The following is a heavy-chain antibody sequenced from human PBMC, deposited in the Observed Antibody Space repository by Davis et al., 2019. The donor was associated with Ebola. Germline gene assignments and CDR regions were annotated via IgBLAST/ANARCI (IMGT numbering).Heavy chain of an antibody. V-gene: IGHV1-46*01. D-gene: IGHD3-3*01. J-gene: IGHJ6*02. CDR2: INPSGGST. CDR1: GYTFTSYY. Sequence: ASVKVSCKASGYTFTSYYMHWVRQAPGQGLEWMGIINPSGGSTSYAQKFQGRVTMTRDTSTSTVYMELSSLRSEDTAVYYCARLDRGVRFLETKYGMDVWGQGTTVTVSS. CDR3: ARLDRGVRFLETKYGMDV.